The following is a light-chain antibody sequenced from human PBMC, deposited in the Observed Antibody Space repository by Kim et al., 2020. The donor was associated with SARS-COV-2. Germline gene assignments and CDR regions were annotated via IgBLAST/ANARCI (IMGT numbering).Light chain of an antibody. J-gene: IGLJ3*02. CDR3: QAWDSSTRV. CDR2: QDS. CDR1: KLGDKY. V-gene: IGLV3-1*01. Sequence: SVSQGKTASITCSGDKLGDKYACWYQQKPGQSPVLVIYQDSKRPSGIPERFSGSNSGNTATLTISGTQAMDEADYYCQAWDSSTRVFGGGTQLTVL.